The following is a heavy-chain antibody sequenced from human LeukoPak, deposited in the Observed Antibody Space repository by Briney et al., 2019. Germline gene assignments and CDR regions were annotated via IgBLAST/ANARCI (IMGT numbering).Heavy chain of an antibody. D-gene: IGHD2-21*02. CDR3: ASTTPYCGGDCYHLDY. V-gene: IGHV1-46*01. Sequence: ASVKVSCKASGYTFTSYYMHWVRQTPGQGLEWMGIINPSGGSTSYAQKFQGRVTMTRDTSTSTAYMELSSLRSEDTAMYYCASTTPYCGGDCYHLDYWGQGTLVTVSS. J-gene: IGHJ4*02. CDR1: GYTFTSYY. CDR2: INPSGGST.